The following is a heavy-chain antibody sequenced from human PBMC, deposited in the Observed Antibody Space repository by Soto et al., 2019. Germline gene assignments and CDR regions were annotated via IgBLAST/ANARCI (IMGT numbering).Heavy chain of an antibody. CDR3: AKDRISGSYQHYFDY. Sequence: PGGSLRLSCAASGFTFSSYGMHWVRQAPGEGLEWVSVISYDGSNTYYADSVKGRFTISRDNSKNTLYLQMNSLRAEDTAVYYCAKDRISGSYQHYFDYWGQGTLVTVSS. D-gene: IGHD6-19*01. CDR2: ISYDGSNT. V-gene: IGHV3-30*18. CDR1: GFTFSSYG. J-gene: IGHJ4*02.